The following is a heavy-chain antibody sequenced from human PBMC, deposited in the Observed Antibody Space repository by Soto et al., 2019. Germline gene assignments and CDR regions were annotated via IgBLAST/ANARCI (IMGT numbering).Heavy chain of an antibody. J-gene: IGHJ6*03. CDR3: AKWSLGGYYNYYYYMDV. D-gene: IGHD3-3*01. CDR1: GFTFSRYG. CDR2: ISYDGSNK. Sequence: GGSLRLSCAASGFTFSRYGMHWVRQAPGKGLEWVAVISYDGSNKYYADSVKGRFTISRDNSKNTLYLQMNSLRAEDTAVYYCAKWSLGGYYNYYYYMDVWGKGTTVTVSS. V-gene: IGHV3-30*18.